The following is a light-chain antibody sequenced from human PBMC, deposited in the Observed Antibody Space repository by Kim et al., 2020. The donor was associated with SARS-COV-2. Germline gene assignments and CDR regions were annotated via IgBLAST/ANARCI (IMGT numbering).Light chain of an antibody. CDR1: QSISSY. J-gene: IGKJ1*01. V-gene: IGKV1-39*01. CDR2: AAS. CDR3: QQSYSSPPA. Sequence: ASVGDRVAITCRASQSISSYLNWYQQKPGKAPILLIYAASSLQSGVPSRFSGSGSGTDFTLTISSLHPEDFATYYCQQSYSSPPAFGQGTKVEIK.